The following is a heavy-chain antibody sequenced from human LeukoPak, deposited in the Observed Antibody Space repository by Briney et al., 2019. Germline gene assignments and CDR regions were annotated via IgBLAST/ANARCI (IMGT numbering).Heavy chain of an antibody. J-gene: IGHJ4*02. CDR2: INHSGST. V-gene: IGHV4-34*01. CDR1: GGSFSGYY. CDR3: ARAPLGYSSS. Sequence: SETLSLTCAVYGGSFSGYYWSWIRQPPGKGLEWIGEINHSGSTNYNPSLKSRVTISVDTSKNQFSLKLSSVTAADTAVYYCARAPLGYSSSWGQGTLVTVSS. D-gene: IGHD6-13*01.